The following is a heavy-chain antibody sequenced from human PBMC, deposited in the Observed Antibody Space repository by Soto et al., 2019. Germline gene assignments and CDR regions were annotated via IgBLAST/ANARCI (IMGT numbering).Heavy chain of an antibody. CDR1: GGSFSGYY. CDR3: ARGFRGRELIKNLNRRYYYGMDV. Sequence: SETLSLTCAVYGGSFSGYYWSWIRQPPGKGLEWIGEINHSGSTNCNPSLKSRVTISVDTSKNQFSLKLSSVTAADTAVYYCARGFRGRELIKNLNRRYYYGMDVWGQGTTVTVSS. CDR2: INHSGST. J-gene: IGHJ6*02. D-gene: IGHD1-26*01. V-gene: IGHV4-34*01.